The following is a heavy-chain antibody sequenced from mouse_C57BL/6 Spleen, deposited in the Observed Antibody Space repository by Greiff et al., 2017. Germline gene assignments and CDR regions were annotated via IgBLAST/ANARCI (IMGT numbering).Heavy chain of an antibody. CDR1: GFTFSSYA. CDR2: ISSGGDYI. D-gene: IGHD2-1*01. V-gene: IGHV5-9-1*02. CDR3: TRGGGNYPYYAMDY. Sequence: EVQLQESGEGLVKPGGSLKLSCAASGFTFSSYAMSWVRQTPEKRLEWVAYISSGGDYIYYADTVKGRFTISRDNARNTLYLQMSSLKSEDTAMYYCTRGGGNYPYYAMDYWGQGTSVTVSS. J-gene: IGHJ4*01.